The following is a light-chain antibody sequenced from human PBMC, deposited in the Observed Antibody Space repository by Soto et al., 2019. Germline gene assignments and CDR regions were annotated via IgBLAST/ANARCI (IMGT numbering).Light chain of an antibody. V-gene: IGKV3-15*01. J-gene: IGKJ1*01. Sequence: EIIMTQSPATLSVSPGERATLSCRASQTVSADLAWYQQKPGQAPRLLIHGASTRATGIPARFSGGGSGTEFTLTISSLQSEDSAVYYCQQYYSWPKTFGQGTKVDIK. CDR1: QTVSAD. CDR3: QQYYSWPKT. CDR2: GAS.